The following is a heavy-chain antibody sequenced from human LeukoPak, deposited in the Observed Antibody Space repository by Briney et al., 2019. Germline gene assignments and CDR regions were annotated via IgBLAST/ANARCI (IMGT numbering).Heavy chain of an antibody. J-gene: IGHJ3*02. CDR1: GYTFISYY. Sequence: ASVKVSCKASGYTFISYYMHWVRQAPGQGLEWMGIINPSGGSTSYAQKFQGRVTMTRDMSTSTVYMELSSLRSEDTAVYYCGRGQSYYDSSAYYYEGDAFDIWGQGTMVTVSS. CDR3: GRGQSYYDSSAYYYEGDAFDI. D-gene: IGHD3-22*01. V-gene: IGHV1-46*01. CDR2: INPSGGST.